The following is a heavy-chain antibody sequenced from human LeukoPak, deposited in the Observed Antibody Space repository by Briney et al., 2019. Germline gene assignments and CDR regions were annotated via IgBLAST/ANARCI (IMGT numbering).Heavy chain of an antibody. Sequence: GGSLRLSCAASGSTFSNYGMQWVRQAPGKGLEWVTFISYDGSNKYYADSVKGRFTISRDNSKNTLYLQMNSLRAEDTAVYYCARDSGPLDYWGQGTLVTVSS. V-gene: IGHV3-30*03. CDR2: ISYDGSNK. CDR3: ARDSGPLDY. J-gene: IGHJ4*02. D-gene: IGHD2-15*01. CDR1: GSTFSNYG.